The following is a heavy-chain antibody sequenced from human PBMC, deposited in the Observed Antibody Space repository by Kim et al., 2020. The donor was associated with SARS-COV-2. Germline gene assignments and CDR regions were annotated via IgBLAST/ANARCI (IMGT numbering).Heavy chain of an antibody. D-gene: IGHD6-19*01. J-gene: IGHJ5*02. V-gene: IGHV4-39*01. Sequence: SETLSPTCTVSGGSISSSGYYWGWIRQPPGKGLEWIGTLYYSGITYHNPSLKSRVTISEDSSKRQCSLKLSSVTAADTAVYYCARSYSSGWSKFDPWGQGTLVTVSS. CDR1: GGSISSSGYY. CDR2: LYYSGIT. CDR3: ARSYSSGWSKFDP.